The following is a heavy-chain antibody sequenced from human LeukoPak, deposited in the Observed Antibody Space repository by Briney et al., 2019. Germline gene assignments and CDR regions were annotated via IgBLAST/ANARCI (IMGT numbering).Heavy chain of an antibody. D-gene: IGHD3-22*01. V-gene: IGHV4-59*08. Sequence: PSETLSLTCTVSGGSISSYDWSWLRQPPGKGLEWIGYIYYSGSTNYNPSLKSRVTISVDTSKNQFSLKLSSVTAADTAVYYCARHRYDSSGSSEYYGMDVWGQGTTVTVSS. CDR1: GGSISSYD. J-gene: IGHJ6*02. CDR2: IYYSGST. CDR3: ARHRYDSSGSSEYYGMDV.